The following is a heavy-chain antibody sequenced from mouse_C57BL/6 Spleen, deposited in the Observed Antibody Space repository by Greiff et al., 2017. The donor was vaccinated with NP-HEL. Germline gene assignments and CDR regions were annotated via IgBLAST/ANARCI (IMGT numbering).Heavy chain of an antibody. Sequence: QVQLQQPGAELVMPGASVKLSCKASGYTFTSYWMHWVKQRPGQGLEWIGEIDPSDSYTNYNQKFKGKSTLTVDKSSSTAYMQLSSLTSEDSAVYYCARGFFEAPYAMDYWGQGTSVTVSS. CDR1: GYTFTSYW. V-gene: IGHV1-69*01. CDR2: IDPSDSYT. J-gene: IGHJ4*01. CDR3: ARGFFEAPYAMDY.